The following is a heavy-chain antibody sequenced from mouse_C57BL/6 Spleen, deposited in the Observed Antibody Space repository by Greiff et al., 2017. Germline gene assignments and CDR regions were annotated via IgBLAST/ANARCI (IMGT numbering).Heavy chain of an antibody. CDR3: TSGSSYGMDY. Sequence: EVQLQQSGAELVRPGASVKLSCTASGFNIKDDYMHWVKQRPEQGLEWIGWIDPENGDTEYASKFQGKATITADTSSNTAYLQLSSLTSEDTAVYYCTSGSSYGMDYWGQGTSVTVSS. CDR2: IDPENGDT. D-gene: IGHD1-1*01. V-gene: IGHV14-4*01. CDR1: GFNIKDDY. J-gene: IGHJ4*01.